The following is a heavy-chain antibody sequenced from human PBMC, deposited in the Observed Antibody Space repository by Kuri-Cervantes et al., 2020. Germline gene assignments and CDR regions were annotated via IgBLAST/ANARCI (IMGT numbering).Heavy chain of an antibody. CDR2: IYYSGST. V-gene: IGHV4-39*07. CDR1: GGSISSSSYY. J-gene: IGHJ3*02. Sequence: SETLSLTCTVSGGSISSSSYYWGWIRQPPGKGLEWIGSIYYSGSTYYNPSLESRVTRSVDTSKNQFSLKLSSVTAADTAVYYCARGISGWALHAFDIWGQGTMVTVSS. CDR3: ARGISGWALHAFDI. D-gene: IGHD6-19*01.